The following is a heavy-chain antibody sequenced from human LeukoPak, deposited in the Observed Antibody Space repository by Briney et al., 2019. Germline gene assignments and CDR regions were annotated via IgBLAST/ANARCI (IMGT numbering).Heavy chain of an antibody. CDR1: GYTFTSYG. CDR3: ARDSKWFISDYYYGMDV. J-gene: IGHJ6*02. Sequence: ASVKVSCKASGYTFTSYGISWVRQAPGQGLEWMGWISAYNGNTNYAQKLQGRVTMTTDTSTSTAYMELRSLRPDDTAVYYCARDSKWFISDYYYGMDVWGQGTTVTVSS. D-gene: IGHD3-22*01. V-gene: IGHV1-18*01. CDR2: ISAYNGNT.